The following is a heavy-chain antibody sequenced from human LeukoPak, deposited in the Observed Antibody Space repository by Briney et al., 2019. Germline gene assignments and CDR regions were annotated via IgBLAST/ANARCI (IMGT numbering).Heavy chain of an antibody. Sequence: SVKVSCKASGGTFSSHGISWVRQAPGQGLEWMGRIIPIFDTSNYAQKFQGRVTITADESTSTARMELSSLRSEDTAVYYCAREGPWYDGNTGNAFDIWGQGAMVTVSS. CDR1: GGTFSSHG. CDR2: IIPIFDTS. D-gene: IGHD4-23*01. V-gene: IGHV1-69*13. CDR3: AREGPWYDGNTGNAFDI. J-gene: IGHJ3*02.